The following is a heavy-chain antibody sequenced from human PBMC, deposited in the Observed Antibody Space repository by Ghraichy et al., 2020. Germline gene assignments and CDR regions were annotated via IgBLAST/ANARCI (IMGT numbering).Heavy chain of an antibody. D-gene: IGHD3-3*01. Sequence: GGSLRLSCAASGFTFSSYAMSWVRQAPGKGLEWVSAISGSGGSTYYADSVKGRFTISRDNSKNTLYLQMNSLRAEDTAVYYCAKGKTLRFLEWIKGSYYFDYWGQGTLVTVSS. CDR1: GFTFSSYA. V-gene: IGHV3-23*01. CDR2: ISGSGGST. J-gene: IGHJ4*02. CDR3: AKGKTLRFLEWIKGSYYFDY.